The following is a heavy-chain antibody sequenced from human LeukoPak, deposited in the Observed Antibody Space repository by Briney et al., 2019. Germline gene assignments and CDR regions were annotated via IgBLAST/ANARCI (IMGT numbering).Heavy chain of an antibody. CDR1: GFSFSNFA. Sequence: AGGSLRLSCAVSGFSFSNFAMSWVRQAPGKGLEWVSALGTDRSTFYTDSVKGRFTISRDNSKNTLFLQMNSLRADDSAVYYCAKGPHKREDSGSALEHWGQGTLVSVSS. CDR2: LGTDRST. CDR3: AKGPHKREDSGSALEH. D-gene: IGHD1-26*01. V-gene: IGHV3-23*01. J-gene: IGHJ4*02.